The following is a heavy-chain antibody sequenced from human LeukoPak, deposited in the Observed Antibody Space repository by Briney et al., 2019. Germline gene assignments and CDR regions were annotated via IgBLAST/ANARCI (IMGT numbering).Heavy chain of an antibody. D-gene: IGHD6-19*01. CDR2: ISGRGTTT. V-gene: IGHV3-48*03. Sequence: GGSLRLSCAASGFSFSSYGVNWLRQAPGQGLEWVSYISGRGTTTYYADSVKGRFTISRDNAKNSLHLQMNSLRAEDTAVYYRERESGLYSSGSLYDYWGQGTLVTVSS. CDR1: GFSFSSYG. J-gene: IGHJ4*02. CDR3: ERESGLYSSGSLYDY.